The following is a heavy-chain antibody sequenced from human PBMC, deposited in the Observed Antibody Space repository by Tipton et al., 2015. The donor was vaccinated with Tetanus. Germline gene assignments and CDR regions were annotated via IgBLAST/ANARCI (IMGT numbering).Heavy chain of an antibody. CDR3: ARGAYGQFDY. CDR2: ISDNSRYI. D-gene: IGHD4-17*01. V-gene: IGHV3-21*01. Sequence: SLRLSCAASGFIFSTYSMNWVRQAPGKGLEWVSSISDNSRYIYYADSVKGRFTISRDNAKNSLYLQMNSLRAEDTAIYYCARGAYGQFDYWGQGTLVTVSS. CDR1: GFIFSTYS. J-gene: IGHJ4*02.